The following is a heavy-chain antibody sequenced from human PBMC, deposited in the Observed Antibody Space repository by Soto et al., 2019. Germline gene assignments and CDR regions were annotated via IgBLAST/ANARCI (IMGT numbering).Heavy chain of an antibody. J-gene: IGHJ5*02. V-gene: IGHV1-8*01. CDR1: GYTFTSYD. D-gene: IGHD2-15*01. CDR2: MNPNSGNT. Sequence: ASVKVSCKASGYTFTSYDINWVRQATGQGLEWMGWMNPNSGNTGYAQKFQGRVTMTRNTSISTAYMELSSLRSEDTAVYYCAKVVAGTLTGWFGAWGQATLVTVAS. CDR3: AKVVAGTLTGWFGA.